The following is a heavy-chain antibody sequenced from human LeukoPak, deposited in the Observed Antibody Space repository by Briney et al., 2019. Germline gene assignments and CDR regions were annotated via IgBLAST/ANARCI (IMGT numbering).Heavy chain of an antibody. CDR1: GFTFSSYA. J-gene: IGHJ4*02. Sequence: GSLKLSFAVSGFTFSSYAMSWVRQAPGKGLERVSVISGGGGRTYYADSVKGRFTISRDNSKNTLYLQMNSLRAEDMAVYYCAKVEPGLWGQGTLVTLSS. CDR3: AKVEPGL. V-gene: IGHV3-23*01. CDR2: ISGGGGRT.